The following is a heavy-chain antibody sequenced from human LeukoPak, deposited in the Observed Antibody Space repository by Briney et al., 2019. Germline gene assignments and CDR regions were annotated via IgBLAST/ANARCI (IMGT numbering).Heavy chain of an antibody. Sequence: GGSLRLSCAASGFTFSSYWMSWVRQAPGKGLEWVANIKQDGSEKYYVDSVKGGFTISRDNAKNSLYLQMDSLRAEDTAVYYCARDYYGDYYFDFWGQGTLVTVSS. D-gene: IGHD4-17*01. CDR3: ARDYYGDYYFDF. CDR1: GFTFSSYW. J-gene: IGHJ4*02. CDR2: IKQDGSEK. V-gene: IGHV3-7*01.